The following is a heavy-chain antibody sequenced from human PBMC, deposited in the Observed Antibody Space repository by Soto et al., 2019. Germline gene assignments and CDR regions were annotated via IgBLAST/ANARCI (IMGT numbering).Heavy chain of an antibody. J-gene: IGHJ4*02. CDR3: TKDEAGSPFRY. V-gene: IGHV4-4*02. Sequence: VQLRESGPGQVKTSGTLSLTCAVSGGSMKTTNWWSWVRQPPAKRLEWIGEVFHSGITRYNPYLKSRATVSVDTSKNQFFLNLASVTAADTAVYYCTKDEAGSPFRYWGQGALVTFSS. CDR2: VFHSGIT. D-gene: IGHD3-10*01. CDR1: GGSMKTTNW.